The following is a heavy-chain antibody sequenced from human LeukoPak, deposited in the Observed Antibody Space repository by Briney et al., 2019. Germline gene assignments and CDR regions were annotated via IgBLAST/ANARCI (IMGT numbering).Heavy chain of an antibody. V-gene: IGHV1-2*02. CDR2: INPNSGGT. CDR1: GYTFTGYY. J-gene: IGHJ5*02. Sequence: GAAVKGSCKASGYTFTGYYMHWVRQAPGQGLEWMGWINPNSGGTNNTQKFQGRVTMTRDTSISTAYMELSRLRSDDTAVYYCARDKGGGGSTINWFDPWGQGTLVTVSS. CDR3: ARDKGGGGSTINWFDP. D-gene: IGHD2-15*01.